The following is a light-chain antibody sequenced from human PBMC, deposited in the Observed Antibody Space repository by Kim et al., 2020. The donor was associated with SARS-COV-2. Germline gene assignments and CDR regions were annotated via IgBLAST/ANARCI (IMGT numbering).Light chain of an antibody. CDR3: QQSYGIPYT. V-gene: IGKV1-39*01. CDR1: QTIGNY. Sequence: SASVGDRVTITCRASQTIGNYLDWYQQKPGKAPRLLIYATSTLQSGVPSRFSGSGSGTEFTLTINSLQPEDFATYYCQQSYGIPYTFGQGTRLEI. J-gene: IGKJ2*01. CDR2: ATS.